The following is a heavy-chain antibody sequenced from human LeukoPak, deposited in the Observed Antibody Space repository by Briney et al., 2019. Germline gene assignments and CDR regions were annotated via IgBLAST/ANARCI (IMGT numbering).Heavy chain of an antibody. CDR2: IYHSGST. V-gene: IGHV4-30-2*01. CDR3: ARKEYSLDY. D-gene: IGHD5-18*01. Sequence: SETLSLTCAVSGGSISSGGYSRNWIRQPPGKGLEWIGYIYHSGSTYYNPSLKSRVTISIDRSKNQFSLNLSSVTAADPAMYYCARKEYSLDYWGQGTLVTVSS. J-gene: IGHJ4*02. CDR1: GGSISSGGYS.